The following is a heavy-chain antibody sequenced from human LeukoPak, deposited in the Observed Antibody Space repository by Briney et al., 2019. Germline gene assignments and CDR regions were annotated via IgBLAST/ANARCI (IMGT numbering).Heavy chain of an antibody. V-gene: IGHV4-59*01. J-gene: IGHJ4*02. Sequence: SETLSLTCTVSGGSISSYYWSWIRQPPGKGLEWIGYIYYSGSTNYNPSLKSRVTISVDTSKNQFSLKLSSVTAADTAVYYCAREYSGYDSVFDYWGQGTLVTVSS. D-gene: IGHD5-12*01. CDR2: IYYSGST. CDR1: GGSISSYY. CDR3: AREYSGYDSVFDY.